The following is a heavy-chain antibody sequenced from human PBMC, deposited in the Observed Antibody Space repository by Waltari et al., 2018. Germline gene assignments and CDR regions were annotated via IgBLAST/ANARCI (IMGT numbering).Heavy chain of an antibody. CDR1: GGSISSNNYY. J-gene: IGHJ5*02. CDR2: IYYSGST. CDR3: ARLGSNYYDRSGYSTSNWFDP. V-gene: IGHV4-39*01. Sequence: QVQLQESGPGLVKPSETLSLTCTVSGGSISSNNYYWGWVRQPPGKGLEWIGSIYYSGSTHYNPSLKSRGTISGDTSNNQFSLKLSSVTAADTAVYYCARLGSNYYDRSGYSTSNWFDPWCQGTLVTVSS. D-gene: IGHD3-22*01.